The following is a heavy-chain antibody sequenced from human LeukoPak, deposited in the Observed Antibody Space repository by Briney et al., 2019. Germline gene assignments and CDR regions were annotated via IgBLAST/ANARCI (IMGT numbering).Heavy chain of an antibody. Sequence: GGSLRLSCVVSGITLSNYGMSWVRQAPGKGLEWVAGISDRGGSTNYADSVKGRFTISRDNPKNTLYLQMNSLRSGDTAVYFCAKRGVVIRAVLVVGFHKEAYYFDSWGQGALVTVFS. CDR2: ISDRGGST. V-gene: IGHV3-23*01. D-gene: IGHD2-15*01. CDR3: AKRGVVIRAVLVVGFHKEAYYFDS. CDR1: GITLSNYG. J-gene: IGHJ4*02.